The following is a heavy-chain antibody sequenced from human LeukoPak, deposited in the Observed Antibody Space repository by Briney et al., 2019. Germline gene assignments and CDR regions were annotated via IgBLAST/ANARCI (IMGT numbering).Heavy chain of an antibody. D-gene: IGHD3-16*01. CDR2: IKQDGSEK. CDR3: AREVITVTFGGLFFDP. V-gene: IGHV3-7*05. CDR1: GFTFSRHW. J-gene: IGHJ5*02. Sequence: TGGSLRLSCVASGFTFSRHWISWVRQVPGRGLEWVANIKQDGSEKYFVDSVKGRFTISRDNAKNSLYLQMISLRAEDTAVYFCAREVITVTFGGLFFDPWGQGTLVTVSS.